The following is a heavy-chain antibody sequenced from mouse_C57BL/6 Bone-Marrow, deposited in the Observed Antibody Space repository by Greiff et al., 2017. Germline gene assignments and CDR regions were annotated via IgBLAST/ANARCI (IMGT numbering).Heavy chain of an antibody. V-gene: IGHV1-82*01. CDR2: IYPGDGDT. CDR3: ARSARFDY. CDR1: GYAFSSSW. J-gene: IGHJ2*01. Sequence: VKLMESGPELVKPGASVKISCKASGYAFSSSWMNWVKQRPGKGLEWIGRIYPGDGDTNYNGKFKGKATLTADKSSSTAYMQLSSLASEDSAVYVCARSARFDYWGQGTTLTVSS.